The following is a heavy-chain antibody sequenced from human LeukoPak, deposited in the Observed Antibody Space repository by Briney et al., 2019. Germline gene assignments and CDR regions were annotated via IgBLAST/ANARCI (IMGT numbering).Heavy chain of an antibody. CDR1: GYTFTGYY. V-gene: IGHV1-2*02. Sequence: ASVKVSCKASGYTFTGYYMHWVRQAPGQGLEWMGWINPKSGGTNYAQKFQGRVTMTRDTSISTAYMELSRLRSDDTAVYYCASVRELEYYFDYWGQGTLVTVSS. CDR2: INPKSGGT. CDR3: ASVRELEYYFDY. D-gene: IGHD1-26*01. J-gene: IGHJ4*02.